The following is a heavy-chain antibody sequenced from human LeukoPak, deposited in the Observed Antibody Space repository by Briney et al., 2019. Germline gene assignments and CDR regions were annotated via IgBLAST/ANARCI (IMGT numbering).Heavy chain of an antibody. V-gene: IGHV1-69*13. Sequence: ASVKVSCKASGGTFSSYAISWVRQAPGQGLEWMGGIIPIFGTANYAQKFQGRVTITADESTSTAYMELSSLRSEDTAVYYCARDYDSSGYHTYYFGYWGQGTLVTVSS. J-gene: IGHJ4*02. CDR3: ARDYDSSGYHTYYFGY. CDR1: GGTFSSYA. D-gene: IGHD3-22*01. CDR2: IIPIFGTA.